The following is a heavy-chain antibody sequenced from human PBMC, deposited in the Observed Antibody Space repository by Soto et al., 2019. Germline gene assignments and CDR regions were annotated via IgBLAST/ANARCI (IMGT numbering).Heavy chain of an antibody. J-gene: IGHJ3*02. Sequence: SETLSLTCAVSGGSISSGGYYWSWIRQHPGKGLEWIGYIYYSGSTYYNPSLKSRVTISVDTSKNQFSLKLSSVTAADTAVYYCANTYYDILTGYHDAFDIWGQGTMVTVSS. CDR1: GGSISSGGYY. V-gene: IGHV4-31*11. CDR3: ANTYYDILTGYHDAFDI. CDR2: IYYSGST. D-gene: IGHD3-9*01.